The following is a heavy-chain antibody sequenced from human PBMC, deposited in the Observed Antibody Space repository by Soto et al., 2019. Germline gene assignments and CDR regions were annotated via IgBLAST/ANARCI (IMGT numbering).Heavy chain of an antibody. V-gene: IGHV3-30-3*01. CDR2: ISYDGSKK. D-gene: IGHD3-22*01. Sequence: QVHLVESGGGVVQPGRSLRLSCAASGFTFSSYDMHWVRQAPGKGLEWVAVISYDGSKKYYVDSVEGRFTISRDNSKNTLYLQMNSLRAEDTAVYYCARDSYYYDRSGHYYYFDYWGQGTLVTVSS. J-gene: IGHJ4*02. CDR3: ARDSYYYDRSGHYYYFDY. CDR1: GFTFSSYD.